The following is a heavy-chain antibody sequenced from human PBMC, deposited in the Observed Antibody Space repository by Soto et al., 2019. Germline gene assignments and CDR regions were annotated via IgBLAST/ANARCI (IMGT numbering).Heavy chain of an antibody. CDR3: AKDSGRGSADYYFDY. Sequence: GGSLRLSCAASGFTFSTYGMHWVRQAPGKGLERVAVISSDGNDKYHADSVKGRFTISRDNSKNTLFLQMNSLRAEDTAIYYCAKDSGRGSADYYFDYWGQGTLVTVSS. CDR2: ISSDGNDK. V-gene: IGHV3-30*18. D-gene: IGHD3-10*01. CDR1: GFTFSTYG. J-gene: IGHJ4*02.